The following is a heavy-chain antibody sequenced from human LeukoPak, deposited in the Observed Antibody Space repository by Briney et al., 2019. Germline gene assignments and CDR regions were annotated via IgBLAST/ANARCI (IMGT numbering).Heavy chain of an antibody. CDR2: IYYSGST. Sequence: SETLSLTCTVSGGSISSYYWSWIRQPPGKGLEWIGYIYYSGSTNYNPSLKSRVTISVDTSKNQFSLKLSSVTAADTAVYYCARLRDGYSHFDYWGQGTLVTVSS. D-gene: IGHD5-24*01. V-gene: IGHV4-59*08. J-gene: IGHJ4*02. CDR1: GGSISSYY. CDR3: ARLRDGYSHFDY.